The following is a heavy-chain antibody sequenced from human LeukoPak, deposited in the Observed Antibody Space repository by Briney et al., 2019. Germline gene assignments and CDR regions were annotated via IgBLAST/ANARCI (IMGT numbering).Heavy chain of an antibody. J-gene: IGHJ3*02. CDR1: GYSFTSYW. D-gene: IGHD5-12*01. V-gene: IGHV5-51*01. CDR3: ARPGGYSGFDPDAFEI. CDR2: IDPADSDT. Sequence: GESLKIPCKGSGYSFTSYWIGWGRQMPGKGLEWMGIIDPADSDTRNSPSFQGQVTLSADKSISTAYPKWSSLTASDTAVYYCARPGGYSGFDPDAFEIWGQGTMVTVSS.